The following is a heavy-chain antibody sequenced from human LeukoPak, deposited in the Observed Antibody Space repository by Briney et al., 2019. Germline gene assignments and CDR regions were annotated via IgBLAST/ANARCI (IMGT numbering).Heavy chain of an antibody. CDR2: IDKSGDL. V-gene: IGHV3-21*01. CDR1: GFTLSTYT. CDR3: ARGLQTWQPGWFDP. J-gene: IGHJ5*02. Sequence: GGSLRLSCAASGFTLSTYTVNWVRQSPGQGLEWVSTIDKSGDLHYADSVKGRFTISRDSAKNSLYLQMNSLRAEDTAVYYCARGLQTWQPGWFDPWGQGTLVTVSS. D-gene: IGHD5-24*01.